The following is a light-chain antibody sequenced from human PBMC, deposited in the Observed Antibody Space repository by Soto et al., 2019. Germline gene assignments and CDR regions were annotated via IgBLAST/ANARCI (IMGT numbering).Light chain of an antibody. Sequence: DIQMTQSPSSLSASVGDRVTITCRASQGINYYLAWYQQKPGKVPKLLIYDASILQSGVSSRFSGSGSGTDFTLTISSLQPEDVATYYCQKYNSVPQAFGQGTKVEIK. J-gene: IGKJ1*01. CDR1: QGINYY. CDR2: DAS. CDR3: QKYNSVPQA. V-gene: IGKV1-27*01.